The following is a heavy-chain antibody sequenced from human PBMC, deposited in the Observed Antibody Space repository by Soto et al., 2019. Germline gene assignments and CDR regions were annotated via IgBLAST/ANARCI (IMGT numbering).Heavy chain of an antibody. J-gene: IGHJ5*02. V-gene: IGHV1-46*03. Sequence: GGPVKVSCKASGYTFTSYYMHWVRQAPGQGLEWMGIINPSGGSTSYAQKFQGRVTMTRDTSTSTVYMELSSLRSEDTAVYYCARGPRLSSGWYWFDPWGQGTLVTVSS. CDR2: INPSGGST. CDR1: GYTFTSYY. CDR3: ARGPRLSSGWYWFDP. D-gene: IGHD6-19*01.